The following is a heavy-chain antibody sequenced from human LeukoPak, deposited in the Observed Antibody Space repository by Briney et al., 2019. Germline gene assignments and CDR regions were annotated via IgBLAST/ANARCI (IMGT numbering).Heavy chain of an antibody. CDR1: GGSFSGYY. D-gene: IGHD3-9*01. V-gene: IGHV4-34*01. J-gene: IGHJ4*02. CDR2: INHSGST. CDR3: ARGPRAGYYNSGYFDY. Sequence: SVTLSLTCAVYGGSFSGYYWSWIRQPPGKGLEWIGEINHSGSTNYNPSLKSRVTISVDTSKNQFSLKLSSVTAADTAVYYCARGPRAGYYNSGYFDYWGQGTLVTVSS.